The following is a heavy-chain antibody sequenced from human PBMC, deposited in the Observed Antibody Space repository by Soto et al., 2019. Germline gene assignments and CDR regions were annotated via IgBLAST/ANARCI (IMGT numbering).Heavy chain of an antibody. Sequence: RASVKVSCKASGGTFSSYAISWVRQAPGQGLEWMGGIIPIFGTANYAQKFQGRVTITADESTSTAYMELSSLRSEDTAVYYCAREERVGDYSLDWFDPWGQGTLVTVSS. D-gene: IGHD4-17*01. CDR1: GGTFSSYA. J-gene: IGHJ5*02. V-gene: IGHV1-69*13. CDR3: AREERVGDYSLDWFDP. CDR2: IIPIFGTA.